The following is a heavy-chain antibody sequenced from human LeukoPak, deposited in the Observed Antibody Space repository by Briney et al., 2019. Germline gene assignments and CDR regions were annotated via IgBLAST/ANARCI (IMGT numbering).Heavy chain of an antibody. Sequence: ASVKVSCKASGGTFSSYAINWVRQATGQGLEWMGWMNPNSGNTGYAQKFQGRVTMTRNTSISTAYMELSSLRSEDTAVYYCARVHGGSSGYYDFDYWGQGTLVTVSS. V-gene: IGHV1-8*02. CDR2: MNPNSGNT. CDR1: GGTFSSYA. D-gene: IGHD3-22*01. CDR3: ARVHGGSSGYYDFDY. J-gene: IGHJ4*02.